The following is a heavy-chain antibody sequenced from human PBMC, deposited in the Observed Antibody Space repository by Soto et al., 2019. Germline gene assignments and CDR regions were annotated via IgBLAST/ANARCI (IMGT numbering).Heavy chain of an antibody. CDR3: AKESHSYDSSGPP. CDR2: ISYDGSNK. D-gene: IGHD3-22*01. CDR1: DFTFSSYG. V-gene: IGHV3-30*18. J-gene: IGHJ5*02. Sequence: PGGSLLVSCAASDFTFSSYGMHWVRQAPGKGLEWVAVISYDGSNKYYADSVKGRFTISRDNSKNTLYLQMNSLRAEDTAVYYCAKESHSYDSSGPPWGQGTMVTVSS.